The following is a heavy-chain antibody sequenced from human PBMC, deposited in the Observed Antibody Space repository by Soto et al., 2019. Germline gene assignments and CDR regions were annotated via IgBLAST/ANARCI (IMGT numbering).Heavy chain of an antibody. CDR2: ISGSGGST. V-gene: IGHV3-23*01. J-gene: IGHJ6*02. Sequence: PGGSLRLSCAASGFTVSSNYMSWGRQAPGKGLEWVAGISGSGGSTYYADSVRGRFTISRDNSKNTVYLQVNSLRVEDRAVYYCAKRMYNDMRSGMDVWGQGTTVTVSS. CDR3: AKRMYNDMRSGMDV. CDR1: GFTVSSNY. D-gene: IGHD1-1*01.